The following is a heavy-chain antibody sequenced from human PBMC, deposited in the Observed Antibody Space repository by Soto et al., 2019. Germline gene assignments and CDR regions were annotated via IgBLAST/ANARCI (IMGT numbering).Heavy chain of an antibody. V-gene: IGHV4-30-4*01. Sequence: SETLSLTCAVSGDSISSGRYYWSWVRQPPGKGLEWIGHIYYTGSTYYNPSLKSRLTISVDTSKNHFSLKLASVTAADTAIYYCARDKHSLDGMDAWGQGTTVTVSS. CDR2: IYYTGST. CDR3: ARDKHSLDGMDA. CDR1: GDSISSGRYY. J-gene: IGHJ6*02. D-gene: IGHD5-18*01.